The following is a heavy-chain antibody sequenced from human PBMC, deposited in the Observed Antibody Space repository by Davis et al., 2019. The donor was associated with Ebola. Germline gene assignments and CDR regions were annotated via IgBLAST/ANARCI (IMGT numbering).Heavy chain of an antibody. CDR3: ARDLRYDSSGYDYYFYMDV. V-gene: IGHV4-34*01. D-gene: IGHD3-22*01. CDR2: ISHSGSP. Sequence: PSETLSLTCGVYGGSFSGYWWNWIRQPPGKGLEWIGEISHSGSPNYNPSLKSRVTISVDTSKNQISLKLTSVTAADTAVYYCARDLRYDSSGYDYYFYMDVWGKGTTVTVSS. CDR1: GGSFSGYW. J-gene: IGHJ6*03.